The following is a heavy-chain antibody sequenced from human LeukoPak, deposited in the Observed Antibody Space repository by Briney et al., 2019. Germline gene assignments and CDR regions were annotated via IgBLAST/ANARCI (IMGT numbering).Heavy chain of an antibody. Sequence: SETLSLTCTVSGYSISSGYFWGWIRQPPGKGLEWIASLYHSGSTYYNPSLKSRVTISVDTSKNQFSLKLSSVTAADTAVYYCARDRLQLQSWGQGTLVTVSS. CDR1: GYSISSGYF. CDR3: ARDRLQLQS. CDR2: LYHSGST. J-gene: IGHJ5*02. D-gene: IGHD1-1*01. V-gene: IGHV4-38-2*02.